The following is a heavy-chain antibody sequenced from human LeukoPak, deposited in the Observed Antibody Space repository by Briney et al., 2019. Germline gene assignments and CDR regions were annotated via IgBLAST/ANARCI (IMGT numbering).Heavy chain of an antibody. V-gene: IGHV3-74*01. Sequence: GGSLRLSCAASGFTFNNYWMHWVRQAPGKGQVWVSRIISDGSSTNYADSVKGRFTISRDNAKNTLYLQMNSLRAEDTAVYYCARGERSYGSGSYSSDYWGQGTLVTVSS. CDR3: ARGERSYGSGSYSSDY. D-gene: IGHD3-10*01. J-gene: IGHJ4*02. CDR1: GFTFNNYW. CDR2: IISDGSST.